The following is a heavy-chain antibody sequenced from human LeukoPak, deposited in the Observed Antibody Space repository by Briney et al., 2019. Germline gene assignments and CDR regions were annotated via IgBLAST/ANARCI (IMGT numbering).Heavy chain of an antibody. V-gene: IGHV3-30*04. Sequence: GESLRLSCAASGFTFSGYAMHWVRQAPGNGLEWVAVISYDGSNKYYADSVKGRFTISRDNSKNTLYLQMNSLRAEDTAVYYCARDCRSCGYGDYGYLCYWGQGSLVTVSS. CDR2: ISYDGSNK. D-gene: IGHD4-17*01. CDR1: GFTFSGYA. CDR3: ARDCRSCGYGDYGYLCY. J-gene: IGHJ4*02.